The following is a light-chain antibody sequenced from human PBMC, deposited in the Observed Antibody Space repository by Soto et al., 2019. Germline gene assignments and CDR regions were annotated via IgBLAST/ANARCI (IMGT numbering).Light chain of an antibody. J-gene: IGKJ1*01. V-gene: IGKV1-39*01. CDR2: SAS. CDR3: QQSYKKRT. Sequence: DIQMTQSPSPLYASVGDRVIITCRASQSISNYLNWYQQEPGKAPKLLIYSASTLQGGVPSRFSGGGSGTHFTLTISSLQPEDFATYFCQQSYKKRTFGQGTKVEIK. CDR1: QSISNY.